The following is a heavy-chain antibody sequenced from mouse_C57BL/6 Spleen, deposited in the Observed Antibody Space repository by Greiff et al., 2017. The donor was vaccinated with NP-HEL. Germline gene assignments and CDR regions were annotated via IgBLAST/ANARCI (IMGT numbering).Heavy chain of an antibody. CDR3: ARGDYAMDY. J-gene: IGHJ4*01. CDR1: GYAFSSSW. Sequence: VQLQQSGPALVKPGASVTISCKASGYAFSSSWLNWVKQRPGTGLEWIGRIYPGDGDTNYNGKFKGKATLTADKSSSTAYMQLISLTSEDSAVYFCARGDYAMDYWGQGTSVTVSS. V-gene: IGHV1-82*01. CDR2: IYPGDGDT.